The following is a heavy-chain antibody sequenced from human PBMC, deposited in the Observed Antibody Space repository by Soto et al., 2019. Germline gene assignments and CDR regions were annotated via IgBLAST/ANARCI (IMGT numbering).Heavy chain of an antibody. D-gene: IGHD2-2*01. V-gene: IGHV4-30-4*01. J-gene: IGHJ6*02. CDR3: ARDIVLVPFFFGYYGMDV. Sequence: QVQLQESGPGLVKPSQTLSLTCTVSGDSISSGDYYWSWIRQPPGKGLEWIGYIYYSGSTYYNPSLKSRVTLSVATSKTQFSLKLSSVTAADTAVYYCARDIVLVPFFFGYYGMDVWGQGTTVTVSS. CDR2: IYYSGST. CDR1: GDSISSGDYY.